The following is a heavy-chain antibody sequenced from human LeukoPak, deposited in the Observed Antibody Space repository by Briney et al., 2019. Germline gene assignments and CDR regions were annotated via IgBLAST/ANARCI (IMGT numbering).Heavy chain of an antibody. D-gene: IGHD3-10*01. Sequence: SETLSLTCIVSGDSVSSGSNYWSWIRQSPGKGLEWIGYIYYTGSTNYNPSLKSRVTISVDTSKNQFSLNLSSVTAADTAVYYCARGRTYYYGSGSSNWFDPWGQGTLVTVSS. CDR1: GDSVSSGSNY. J-gene: IGHJ5*02. CDR3: ARGRTYYYGSGSSNWFDP. V-gene: IGHV4-61*01. CDR2: IYYTGST.